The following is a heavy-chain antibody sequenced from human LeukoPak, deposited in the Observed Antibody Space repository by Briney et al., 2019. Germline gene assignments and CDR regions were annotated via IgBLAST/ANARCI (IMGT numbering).Heavy chain of an antibody. CDR3: ARSGWIQLWFYDY. Sequence: PGGSLRLSCAASGFTFSSYAMHWVRQAPGKGLECVAVISYDETNKYYADSVKGRFTISRDDSKNTLYLQMNSLRTEDTAVYYCARSGWIQLWFYDYWGQGTLVTVSS. J-gene: IGHJ4*02. CDR1: GFTFSSYA. V-gene: IGHV3-30*04. CDR2: ISYDETNK. D-gene: IGHD5-18*01.